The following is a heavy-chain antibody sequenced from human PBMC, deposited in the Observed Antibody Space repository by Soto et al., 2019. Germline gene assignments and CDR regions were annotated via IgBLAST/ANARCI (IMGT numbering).Heavy chain of an antibody. V-gene: IGHV1-46*01. CDR2: ISPDGGRK. CDR3: ATRDPGHY. CDR1: GYTFTTYY. Sequence: GASVKVSCKASGYTFTTYYMHWVRQAPGQGLEWMGIISPDGGRKSYAQKCQGRVTMTRDTYTSTVYMELSSLKSEDTAVYYCATRDPGHYWGQGTLVTVSS. J-gene: IGHJ4*02.